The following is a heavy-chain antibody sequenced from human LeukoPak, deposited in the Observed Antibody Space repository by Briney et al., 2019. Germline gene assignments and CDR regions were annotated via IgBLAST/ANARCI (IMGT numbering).Heavy chain of an antibody. CDR2: IYYSGCT. CDR3: ARLQMANYYYGMDV. V-gene: IGHV4-31*03. D-gene: IGHD5-24*01. J-gene: IGHJ6*02. CDR1: GGSISSGAYY. Sequence: SETLSLTCTVSGGSISSGAYYWSWIRQHPGKGLEWIGYIYYSGCTDYNPSLKSRVTISVDTSKNQFSLKLSSVTAADTAVYHCARLQMANYYYGMDVLGQGTTVTVSS.